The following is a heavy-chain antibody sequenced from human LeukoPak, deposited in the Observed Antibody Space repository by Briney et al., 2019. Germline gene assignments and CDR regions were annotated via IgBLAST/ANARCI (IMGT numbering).Heavy chain of an antibody. CDR2: ISSSGSTI. CDR1: GFTFSSYE. CDR3: ARDGEPDILTGLDY. D-gene: IGHD3-9*01. Sequence: GGSLRLSCAASGFTFSSYEMNWVRQAPGKGLEWVSYISSSGSTIYYADSVKGRFTISRDNAKNSLYLQMNSLSAEDTAVYYCARDGEPDILTGLDYWGREPWSPSPQ. J-gene: IGHJ4*02. V-gene: IGHV3-48*03.